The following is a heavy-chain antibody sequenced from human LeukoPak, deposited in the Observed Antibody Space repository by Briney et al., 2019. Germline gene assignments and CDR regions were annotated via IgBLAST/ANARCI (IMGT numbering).Heavy chain of an antibody. CDR1: GDSISGYY. CDR3: ARSVTSYGYYFDY. CDR2: ISYSGST. Sequence: PSETLSLTCTVSGDSISGYYWSWIRQPPGKGLEWIGYISYSGSTNYNPSLKSRVTISVDTSKNQFSLKLSPVTAADTAVYYCARSVTSYGYYFDYWGQGTLVTVCS. J-gene: IGHJ4*02. D-gene: IGHD5-18*01. V-gene: IGHV4-59*12.